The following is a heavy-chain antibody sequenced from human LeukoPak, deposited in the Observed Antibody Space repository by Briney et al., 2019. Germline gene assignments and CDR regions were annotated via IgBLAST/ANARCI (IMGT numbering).Heavy chain of an antibody. Sequence: PGGSLRLSCAVSGITLSNYGMSWVRQAPGKGLEWVAGISDSGGRTNYADSVKGRFTISRDNPKNTLYLQMNSLRPEDTAVYFYAKRGVVIRVILVGFHKEAYYFDSWGQGVLVTVSS. CDR3: AKRGVVIRVILVGFHKEAYYFDS. CDR1: GITLSNYG. J-gene: IGHJ4*02. CDR2: ISDSGGRT. D-gene: IGHD3-22*01. V-gene: IGHV3-23*01.